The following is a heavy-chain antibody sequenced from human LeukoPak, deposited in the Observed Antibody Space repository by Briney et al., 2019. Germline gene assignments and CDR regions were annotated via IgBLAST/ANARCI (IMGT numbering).Heavy chain of an antibody. CDR1: GGSFSGYY. Sequence: SETLSLTCAVYGGSFSGYYRSWIRQPPGKGLEWVGEINHSGSTNYNPSLKSRVTISVDTSKNQFSLKLSSVTAADTAVYYCARGRNASMITFGGVIVIPFDYWGQGTLVTVSS. D-gene: IGHD3-16*02. CDR2: INHSGST. V-gene: IGHV4-34*01. J-gene: IGHJ4*02. CDR3: ARGRNASMITFGGVIVIPFDY.